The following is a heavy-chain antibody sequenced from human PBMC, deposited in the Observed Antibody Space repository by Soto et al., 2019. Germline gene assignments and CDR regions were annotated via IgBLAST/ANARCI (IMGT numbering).Heavy chain of an antibody. D-gene: IGHD6-6*01. CDR3: ARAPLSSTSPKNAFDI. CDR2: ISTYNGNP. J-gene: IGHJ3*02. CDR1: GYTFTSYG. Sequence: QVQLVQSGPEVTKPGASVKVSCKASGYTFTSYGISWVRQAPGQGLEWMGWISTYNGNPNYAQKFQGRVTMTTDTSTSTAYMEMRSLRSDDTAVFSCARAPLSSTSPKNAFDIWGQGTVVTVAS. V-gene: IGHV1-18*01.